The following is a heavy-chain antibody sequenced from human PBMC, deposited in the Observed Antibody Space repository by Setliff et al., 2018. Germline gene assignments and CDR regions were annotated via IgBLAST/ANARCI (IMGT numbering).Heavy chain of an antibody. J-gene: IGHJ4*02. V-gene: IGHV7-4-1*02. CDR3: ARAYGISWSAVDY. Sequence: WASVKVSCKASGYTFTGYAMNWVRQAPGQGLEWMGWINTNTGNPTYAQGFTGRFVFSLETSVSTAYLQINSLKAADTAIYYCARAYGISWSAVDYWGQGTVVTVS. CDR1: GYTFTGYA. D-gene: IGHD6-13*01. CDR2: INTNTGNP.